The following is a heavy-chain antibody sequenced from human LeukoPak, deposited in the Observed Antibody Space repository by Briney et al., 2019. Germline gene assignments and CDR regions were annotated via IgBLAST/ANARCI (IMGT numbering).Heavy chain of an antibody. CDR3: ARAFRAIVVVPNAFDI. J-gene: IGHJ3*02. Sequence: SETLSLTCTVSGGSISSYYWSWIRQPPGKGLEWIGYIYYSGSTNYNPSLKSRVTISVDTSKNQFSLKLSSVTAADTAVYYCARAFRAIVVVPNAFDIWGQGTMVTVSS. CDR2: IYYSGST. CDR1: GGSISSYY. D-gene: IGHD2-2*01. V-gene: IGHV4-59*01.